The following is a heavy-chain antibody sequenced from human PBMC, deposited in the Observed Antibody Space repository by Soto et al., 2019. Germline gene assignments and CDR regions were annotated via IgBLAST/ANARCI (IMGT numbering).Heavy chain of an antibody. CDR2: VYPGDSKT. CDR3: ARHPNYYDSSGYYYSDS. D-gene: IGHD3-22*01. J-gene: IGHJ4*02. V-gene: IGHV5-51*01. Sequence: GESLQISCKGFGFTFTNYWIAWVRQMPGKGLEWMGIVYPGDSKTRYSPSFQGQVTISADKSITTALLQWSSLKASDTAMYYCARHPNYYDSSGYYYSDSWGQGTLVTVSS. CDR1: GFTFTNYW.